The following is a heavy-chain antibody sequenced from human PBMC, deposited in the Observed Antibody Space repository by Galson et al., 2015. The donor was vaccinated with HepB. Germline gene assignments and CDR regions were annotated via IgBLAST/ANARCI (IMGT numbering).Heavy chain of an antibody. J-gene: IGHJ4*02. CDR3: ATGLAYYYDSSGCYLDY. D-gene: IGHD3-22*01. CDR1: GYTLTELS. Sequence: SVKVSCKVSGYTLTELSMHWVRQAPGKGLEWTGGFDPEDGETIYAQKSQGRVTMTEDTSTDTAYMELSSLRSEDTAVYYCATGLAYYYDSSGCYLDYWGQGTLVTVSS. V-gene: IGHV1-24*01. CDR2: FDPEDGET.